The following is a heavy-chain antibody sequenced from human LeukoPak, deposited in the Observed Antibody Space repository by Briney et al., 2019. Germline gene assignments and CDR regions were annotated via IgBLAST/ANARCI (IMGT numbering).Heavy chain of an antibody. CDR1: RFTFRDHF. CDR3: ASLQVPAAIGIDY. CDR2: ISSSGSDT. D-gene: IGHD2-2*01. J-gene: IGHJ4*02. V-gene: IGHV3-11*04. Sequence: GGSLRLSCAASRFTFRDHFMSWIRQPPGKGLEYVSYISSSGSDTYYSDSVKGRFTVSRDNAKNSLFLQMNSLRAEDTAVYYCASLQVPAAIGIDYWGQGTLVTVSS.